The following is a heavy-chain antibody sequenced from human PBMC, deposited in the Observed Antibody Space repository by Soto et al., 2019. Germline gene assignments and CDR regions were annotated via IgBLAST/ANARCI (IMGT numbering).Heavy chain of an antibody. Sequence: GGSLRLSCAASGFTFSSYWMHWVRQAPGKGLVWVSRINSDGSRTSYADSVKGRFTVSRDNSRNTLFLQMNSLRVEDTAVYYCAREIGYSSTWPSYWGQGTLVTVSS. J-gene: IGHJ4*02. CDR1: GFTFSSYW. V-gene: IGHV3-74*01. D-gene: IGHD6-13*01. CDR3: AREIGYSSTWPSY. CDR2: INSDGSRT.